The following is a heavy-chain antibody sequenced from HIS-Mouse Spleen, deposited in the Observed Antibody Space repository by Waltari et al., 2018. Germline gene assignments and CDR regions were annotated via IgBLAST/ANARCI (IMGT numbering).Heavy chain of an antibody. Sequence: EVQLVESGGGLVQPGGSLRLSCAAFGFTFSGYCMHWVRQAPGKGLVWVSRINSDGSSTSYADSVKGRFTISRDNAKNTLYLQMNSLRAEDTAVYYCARDLELDAFDIWGQGTMVTVSS. CDR1: GFTFSGYC. CDR3: ARDLELDAFDI. V-gene: IGHV3-74*01. D-gene: IGHD1-1*01. CDR2: INSDGSST. J-gene: IGHJ3*02.